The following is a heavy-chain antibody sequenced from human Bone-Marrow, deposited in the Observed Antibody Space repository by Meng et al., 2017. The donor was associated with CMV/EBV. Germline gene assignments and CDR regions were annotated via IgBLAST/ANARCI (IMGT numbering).Heavy chain of an antibody. D-gene: IGHD4-11*01. J-gene: IGHJ3*02. Sequence: GESLKISCKASNYTFTNFGISWVRQAPGQGLEWMGWISPYDGDRNYAPRLQGRVTMATDTSTRTAYMDLRSLRSDDTAVYYCARDLRHVSDYGSYEDTFDIWGQGTMVTVSS. V-gene: IGHV1-18*01. CDR1: NYTFTNFG. CDR3: ARDLRHVSDYGSYEDTFDI. CDR2: ISPYDGDR.